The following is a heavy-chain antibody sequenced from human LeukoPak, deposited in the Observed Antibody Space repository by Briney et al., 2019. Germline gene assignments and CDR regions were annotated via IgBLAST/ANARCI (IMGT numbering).Heavy chain of an antibody. CDR3: ARGLVSSGWYCYS. CDR2: ISGNGGST. CDR1: GFTFSSYI. Sequence: GGSLRLSCAASGFTFSSYIMHWVLQAPGKGLEYVSAISGNGGSTYYAESVKGRFSISRDNSKNTLYLQMGSLTAEDMAVYYSARGLVSSGWYCYSCGQGTLVTVSS. D-gene: IGHD6-19*01. V-gene: IGHV3-64*02. J-gene: IGHJ4*02.